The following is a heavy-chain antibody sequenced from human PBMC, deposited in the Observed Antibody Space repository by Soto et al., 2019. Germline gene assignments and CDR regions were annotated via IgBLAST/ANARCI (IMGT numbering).Heavy chain of an antibody. CDR3: ARVYYVPGLDC. CDR2: IYSGGAT. CDR1: GFTVSSNY. V-gene: IGHV3-66*01. J-gene: IGHJ4*02. Sequence: EVQLVESGGGLVQPGGSLRLSCVASGFTVSSNYMIWVRQAPGKGLEWVSVIYSGGATYFADSVKGRFSLSRDDSKNTLYLQMNSRRAEDTAVYCGARVYYVPGLDCWGQGTLVTVSS. D-gene: IGHD3-10*02.